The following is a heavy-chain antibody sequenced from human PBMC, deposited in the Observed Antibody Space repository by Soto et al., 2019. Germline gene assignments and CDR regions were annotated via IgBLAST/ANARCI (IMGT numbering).Heavy chain of an antibody. CDR2: ISAYNGNT. V-gene: IGHV1-18*01. CDR3: ARDRYCSSTSCYYYYMDV. Sequence: ASVKVSCKGSGYTFTSYGISWVRQAPGQGLEWMGWISAYNGNTNYAQKLQGRVTMTTDTSTSTAYMELRSLRSDDTAVYYCARDRYCSSTSCYYYYMDVWGKGTTVTVSS. D-gene: IGHD2-2*01. J-gene: IGHJ6*03. CDR1: GYTFTSYG.